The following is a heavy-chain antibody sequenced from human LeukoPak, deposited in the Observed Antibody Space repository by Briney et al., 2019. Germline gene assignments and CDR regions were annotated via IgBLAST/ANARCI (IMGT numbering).Heavy chain of an antibody. CDR3: ARGLIAAAGRNFDY. D-gene: IGHD6-13*01. CDR1: GGSFSGYY. V-gene: IGHV4-34*01. J-gene: IGHJ4*02. CDR2: INHSGST. Sequence: SETLSLTCAVYGGSFSGYYWSWIRQPPGKGLEWIGEINHSGSTNYNPSLKSRVTISVDTSKNQFSLKLSSVTAADTAVYYCARGLIAAAGRNFDYWGQGTLVTASS.